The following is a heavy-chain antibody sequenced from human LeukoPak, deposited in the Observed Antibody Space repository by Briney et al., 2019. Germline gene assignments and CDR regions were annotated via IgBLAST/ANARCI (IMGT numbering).Heavy chain of an antibody. Sequence: PGGSLRLSCAASGFTFDDYAMHWVRQAPGKGLEWVSGISWNSGSIGYADSVKGRFTISRDNAKNSLYLQMNSLSAEDTALYYCAXSSXXGQGTLVTVXX. CDR1: GFTFDDYA. CDR2: ISWNSGSI. J-gene: IGHJ4*02. V-gene: IGHV3-9*01. CDR3: AXSSX.